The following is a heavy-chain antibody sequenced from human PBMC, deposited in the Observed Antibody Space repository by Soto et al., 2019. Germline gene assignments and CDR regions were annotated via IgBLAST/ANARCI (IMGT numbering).Heavy chain of an antibody. CDR3: ARRKERSGPYYLDS. V-gene: IGHV1-8*01. CDR2: MNPNTGNT. D-gene: IGHD6-25*01. Sequence: QVQLVQSGAEVKKPGASVRVSCQASGYTFISFDINWVRQATGQGLEWMGGMNPNTGNTGYEQKFQGRVTMTRNTSIGTAYMELSSLTSEDTAVYYCARRKERSGPYYLDSWGQGTLVTVSS. CDR1: GYTFISFD. J-gene: IGHJ4*02.